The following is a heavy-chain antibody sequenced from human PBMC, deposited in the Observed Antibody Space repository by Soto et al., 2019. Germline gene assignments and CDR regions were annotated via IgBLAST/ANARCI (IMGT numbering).Heavy chain of an antibody. J-gene: IGHJ3*02. CDR3: ARYRGYDIGAFDI. CDR2: IYHSGST. V-gene: IGHV4-30-2*01. D-gene: IGHD5-12*01. Sequence: SETLSLTCAVSGGSISSGGYSWSWIRQPPGKGLEWIGYIYHSGSTYYNPSLKSRVTISVDRSKNQFSLKLSSVTAADTAVYYCARYRGYDIGAFDIWGQGTMVTVS. CDR1: GGSISSGGYS.